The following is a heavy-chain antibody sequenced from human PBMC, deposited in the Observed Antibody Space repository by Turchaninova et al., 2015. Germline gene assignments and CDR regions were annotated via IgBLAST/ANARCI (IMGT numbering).Heavy chain of an antibody. CDR2: FYYSGNT. Sequence: QVQLQESGPGLVKPSETLSLTCTVSGGSISSHYWSWIRQPPGKGPEWIGYFYYSGNTNYNPSLRSRYTISVDRSKNQFSLRLRSVTAADTAVYYWARDLTGAWFDFWGQGTLVTVSS. CDR1: GGSISSHY. V-gene: IGHV4-59*11. CDR3: ARDLTGAWFDF. D-gene: IGHD7-27*01. J-gene: IGHJ4*02.